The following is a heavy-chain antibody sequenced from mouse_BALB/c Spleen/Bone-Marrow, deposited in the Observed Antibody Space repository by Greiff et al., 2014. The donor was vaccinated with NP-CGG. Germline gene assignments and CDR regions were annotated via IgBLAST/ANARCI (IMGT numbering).Heavy chain of an antibody. V-gene: IGHV1-4*02. J-gene: IGHJ4*01. CDR2: INPSSGYT. CDR3: VRENYDYDGDAMDY. D-gene: IGHD2-4*01. Sequence: QVQLQQSAAELARPGASVKMSCKTSGYTFTYYTMHWVKQRPGQGLEWIGYINPSSGYTDYNQKFKDKTTLTTDKSSSTAYLQLSSLTSEYSAVYYCVRENYDYDGDAMDYWGQGTSVTVSS. CDR1: GYTFTYYT.